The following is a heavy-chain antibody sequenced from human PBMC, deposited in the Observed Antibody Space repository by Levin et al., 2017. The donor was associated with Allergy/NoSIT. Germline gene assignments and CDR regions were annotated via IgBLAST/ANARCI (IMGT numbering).Heavy chain of an antibody. CDR1: GFTLSNNY. CDR2: IFTGGKI. Sequence: GESLKISCAASGFTLSNNYMSWVRQAPGKGLEWVSVIFTGGKIYYADSVKGRFTISRDNSKNTLYLQMNSLRAEDTAVCYCARDRSYTSWPYWYFDLWGRGTLVTVSS. V-gene: IGHV3-53*01. D-gene: IGHD2-2*01. CDR3: ARDRSYTSWPYWYFDL. J-gene: IGHJ2*01.